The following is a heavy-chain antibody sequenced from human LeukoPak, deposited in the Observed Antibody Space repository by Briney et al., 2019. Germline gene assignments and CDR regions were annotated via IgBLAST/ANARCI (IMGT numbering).Heavy chain of an antibody. V-gene: IGHV1-18*01. D-gene: IGHD2-2*01. CDR1: GYTFTSYG. J-gene: IGHJ4*02. CDR3: ARDRDPIVVVPAALPDY. Sequence: ASVKVSCKASGYTFTSYGISWVRQAPGQGLEWMGWISAYNGNTNYAQKLQGRVTMTTDTSTSTAYMELRSLRSDDTAVYYCARDRDPIVVVPAALPDYWGQGTLVTVSS. CDR2: ISAYNGNT.